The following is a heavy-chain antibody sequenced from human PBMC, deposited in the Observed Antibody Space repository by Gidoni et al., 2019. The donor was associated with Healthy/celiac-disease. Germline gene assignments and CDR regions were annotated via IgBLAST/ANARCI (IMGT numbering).Heavy chain of an antibody. D-gene: IGHD6-13*01. V-gene: IGHV3-23*01. Sequence: EVQLLESGGGLVQPGGSLRLSCAASGFTFSSHAMSWVRQAPGQGLEWVSAISGSGGSTYYADSVKGRFTISRDNSKNTLYLQMNSLRAEDTAVYYCAKDSALGYSSSWYSWSIDYWGQGTLVTVSS. CDR2: ISGSGGST. J-gene: IGHJ4*02. CDR1: GFTFSSHA. CDR3: AKDSALGYSSSWYSWSIDY.